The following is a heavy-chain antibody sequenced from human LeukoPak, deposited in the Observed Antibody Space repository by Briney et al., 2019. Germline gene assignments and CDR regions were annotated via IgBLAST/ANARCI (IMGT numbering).Heavy chain of an antibody. D-gene: IGHD5-18*01. J-gene: IGHJ4*02. V-gene: IGHV4-59*01. CDR1: GGSFSSYY. CDR3: ARGLTADS. Sequence: KASETLSLTCTVSGGSFSSYYWSWIRQPPGRGLEWIGYIYDTGTTNYNPSLSSRVTISLDTPKNLFSLKLTSVTAADTAVYYCARGLTADSWGQGTLVIVSS. CDR2: IYDTGTT.